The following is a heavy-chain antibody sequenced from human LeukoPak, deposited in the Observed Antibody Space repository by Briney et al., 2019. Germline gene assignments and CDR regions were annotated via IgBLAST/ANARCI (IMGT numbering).Heavy chain of an antibody. CDR3: ARGFSSGWFDY. J-gene: IGHJ4*02. D-gene: IGHD6-19*01. Sequence: GGSLRLSCAASGSTVSSNYMSWVRQAPGKGLEWVSVIYSGGSTYYADSVKGRFTISRHNSKNTLYLQMNSLRAEDTAVYCCARGFSSGWFDYWGQGTLVTVSS. CDR2: IYSGGST. CDR1: GSTVSSNY. V-gene: IGHV3-53*04.